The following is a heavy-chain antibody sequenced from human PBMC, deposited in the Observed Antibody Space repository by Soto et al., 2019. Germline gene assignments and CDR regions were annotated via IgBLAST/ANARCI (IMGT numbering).Heavy chain of an antibody. V-gene: IGHV3-21*01. J-gene: IGHJ4*02. CDR2: ISSSSSYI. D-gene: IGHD2-15*01. Sequence: AGGSLRLSCAASGFTFSSYSMSWVRQAPGKGLEWVSSISSSSSYIYYADSVKGRFTISRDNAKNSLYLQMNSLRAEDTAVYYCARDSCSGGSCRFDYWGQGTLVTVSS. CDR1: GFTFSSYS. CDR3: ARDSCSGGSCRFDY.